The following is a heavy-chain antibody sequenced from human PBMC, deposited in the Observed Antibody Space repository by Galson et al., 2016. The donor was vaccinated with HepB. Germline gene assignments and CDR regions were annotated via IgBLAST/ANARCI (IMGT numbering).Heavy chain of an antibody. D-gene: IGHD6-19*01. J-gene: IGHJ6*02. CDR2: IYSGGST. Sequence: SLRLSCAASGFTVSNKYMSWVRQAPGKGLEWLSIIYSGGSTYYADSVKGRFTTSRDNSKNTLYLQMNSLRVEDTAVYYCAVEAGIAVAGPEFHYYYGMDVWGQGTTVTVSS. CDR1: GFTVSNKY. CDR3: AVEAGIAVAGPEFHYYYGMDV. V-gene: IGHV3-53*01.